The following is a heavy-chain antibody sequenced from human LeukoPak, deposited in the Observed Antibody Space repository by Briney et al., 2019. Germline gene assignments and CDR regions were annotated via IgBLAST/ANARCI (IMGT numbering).Heavy chain of an antibody. Sequence: GGSLRLSCAASGFSFSAYWMTWVRQAPGTGLEWVANINPAGTETYYVDPVKGRFTISRDNAKNLLYLQMNSLRAEDTAVYYCARDMSRFPRAPWGQGTLVTVSS. J-gene: IGHJ5*02. D-gene: IGHD3-3*01. V-gene: IGHV3-7*01. CDR1: GFSFSAYW. CDR2: INPAGTET. CDR3: ARDMSRFPRAP.